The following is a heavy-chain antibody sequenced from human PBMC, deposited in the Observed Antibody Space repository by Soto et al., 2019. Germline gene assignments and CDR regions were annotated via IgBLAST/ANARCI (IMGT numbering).Heavy chain of an antibody. D-gene: IGHD3-10*01. V-gene: IGHV3-23*01. CDR2: ISGSGGST. CDR3: AKLEPLLWFGQLRRGSLDL. J-gene: IGHJ5*02. CDR1: GFTFSSYA. Sequence: PRLSCAASGFTFSSYAMSWIRQALGKGLDWVSAISGSGGSTYYADSVKGRFTISRDNSKNTLYLQMNSLIAEDTAVYYCAKLEPLLWFGQLRRGSLDLWPQGTLDIFSS.